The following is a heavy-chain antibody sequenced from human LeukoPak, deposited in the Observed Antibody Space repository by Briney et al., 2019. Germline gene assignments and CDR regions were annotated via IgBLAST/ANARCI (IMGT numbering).Heavy chain of an antibody. V-gene: IGHV3-21*01. CDR3: IRDLFDDYSLDY. CDR2: INRDSSLM. Sequence: GGSLRLSCAASGFTFSIYSMNWVRQAPGKGLEWVSSINRDSSLMYYAESEKGRFTISRDNARNSLYLQMNSLRVEDTAVYYCIRDLFDDYSLDYWGQGTLVTVSS. D-gene: IGHD3-16*01. J-gene: IGHJ4*02. CDR1: GFTFSIYS.